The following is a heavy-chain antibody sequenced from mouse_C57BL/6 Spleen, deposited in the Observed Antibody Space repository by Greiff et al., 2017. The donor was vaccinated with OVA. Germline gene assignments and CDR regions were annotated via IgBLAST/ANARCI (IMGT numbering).Heavy chain of an antibody. D-gene: IGHD2-5*01. V-gene: IGHV1-15*01. Sequence: VKLLQSGAELVRPGASVTLSCKASGYTFTDYEMHWVKQTPGHGLEWIGAIYPGAGGTTYNEKFKGKAILTADKSSSTAYMELRSLTSEDSAVYYCTRTESNYYFDYWGQGTTLTVSS. CDR1: GYTFTDYE. CDR3: TRTESNYYFDY. CDR2: IYPGAGGT. J-gene: IGHJ2*01.